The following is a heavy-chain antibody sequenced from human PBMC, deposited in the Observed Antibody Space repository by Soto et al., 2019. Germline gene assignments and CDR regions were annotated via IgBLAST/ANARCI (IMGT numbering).Heavy chain of an antibody. J-gene: IGHJ5*02. CDR1: GYTFTSYG. Sequence: QVQLVRSGAEVKKPGASVKVSCKASGYTFTSYGISWVRQAPGQGLEWIGWISAYNGNTNYAQKLQGRVTMTTDTSMSTAYMELRSLRSDDTAVYYCARDPNVSGIYFLDGFDPWGQGTLVTVSS. V-gene: IGHV1-18*01. D-gene: IGHD1-26*01. CDR2: ISAYNGNT. CDR3: ARDPNVSGIYFLDGFDP.